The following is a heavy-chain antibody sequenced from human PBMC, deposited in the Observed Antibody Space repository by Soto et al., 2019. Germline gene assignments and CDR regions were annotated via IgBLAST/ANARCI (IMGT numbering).Heavy chain of an antibody. Sequence: SVKVSCKASGDPFISYAIIWVRQAPGQGLEWMGGIIPIFGTANYAQKFQCRVTITADESTSTAYMELSSLRSEDTAVYYCARGGYCSGASCYRHWFDPWGQGTLVTVSS. V-gene: IGHV1-69*01. D-gene: IGHD2-15*01. CDR2: IIPIFGTA. CDR1: GDPFISYA. CDR3: ARGGYCSGASCYRHWFDP. J-gene: IGHJ5*02.